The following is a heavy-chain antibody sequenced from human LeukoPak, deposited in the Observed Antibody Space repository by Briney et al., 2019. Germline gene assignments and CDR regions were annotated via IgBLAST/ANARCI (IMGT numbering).Heavy chain of an antibody. Sequence: GGSLRPSCAASGFSFRSYAMTWVRQAPGKGLEWVSYISSSSGTIEYADSVRGRFTISRDNVENSLYLQMNSLRSEDTAVYYCVGPGYSGLIDFWGQGTLVTVSS. CDR3: VGPGYSGLIDF. D-gene: IGHD5-12*01. J-gene: IGHJ4*02. CDR1: GFSFRSYA. CDR2: ISSSSGTI. V-gene: IGHV3-48*01.